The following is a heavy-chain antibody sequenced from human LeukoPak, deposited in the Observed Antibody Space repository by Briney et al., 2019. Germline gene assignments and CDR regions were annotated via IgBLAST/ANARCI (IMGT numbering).Heavy chain of an antibody. CDR3: SRDLTNQRDFNY. Sequence: ASVRVSRKASGYLFTHLYIHWVRQAPGQGLEWMGFINPQSGYTSYLQKFQGRVTMTTDTSISTAYMELSSLGSDDTAFYYCSRDLTNQRDFNYWAQGALVIVSS. V-gene: IGHV1-2*02. D-gene: IGHD4/OR15-4a*01. CDR2: INPQSGYT. J-gene: IGHJ4*02. CDR1: GYLFTHLY.